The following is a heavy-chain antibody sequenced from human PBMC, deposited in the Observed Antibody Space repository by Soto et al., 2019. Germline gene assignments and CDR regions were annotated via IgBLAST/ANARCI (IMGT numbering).Heavy chain of an antibody. Sequence: QVQLLQSGAEVKRPGSSVKVSCAASGGTFSSLGFTWVRQAPGQGLEWMGGIIPISGRTTFAQKFQGRVTITADESTRATYMALTTLTSDDTAMYYCATRGTQWRWVELADYWGHGTLVPVSS. CDR1: GGTFSSLG. J-gene: IGHJ4*01. D-gene: IGHD2-15*01. V-gene: IGHV1-69*01. CDR2: IIPISGRT. CDR3: ATRGTQWRWVELADY.